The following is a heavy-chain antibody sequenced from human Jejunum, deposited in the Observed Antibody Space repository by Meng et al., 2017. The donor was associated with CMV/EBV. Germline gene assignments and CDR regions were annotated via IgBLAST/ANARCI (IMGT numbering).Heavy chain of an antibody. Sequence: SDYYWGWIRQPPGGGLECIGIISYTGRTSYNPSLRSRVTISLDTTKNQFSLRLSSVTAADTAMYYCARVKYGSTNWFDPWGQGTLVTVSS. V-gene: IGHV4-39*07. CDR1: SDYY. J-gene: IGHJ5*02. CDR2: ISYTGRT. CDR3: ARVKYGSTNWFDP. D-gene: IGHD3-10*01.